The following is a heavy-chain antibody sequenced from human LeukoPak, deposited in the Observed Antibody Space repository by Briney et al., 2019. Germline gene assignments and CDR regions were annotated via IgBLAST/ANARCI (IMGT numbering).Heavy chain of an antibody. CDR1: GFMFKSYA. Sequence: GGSLGLSCAASGFMFKSYAMSWVRQAPGKGLEWVSGISGRGDNTYYADSVKGRFTISRDNSNNTVHLHLSGLTFEDTAVYYCAKDILSSVGIPDYWGQGTLVTVSS. J-gene: IGHJ4*02. D-gene: IGHD1-26*01. CDR2: ISGRGDNT. CDR3: AKDILSSVGIPDY. V-gene: IGHV3-23*01.